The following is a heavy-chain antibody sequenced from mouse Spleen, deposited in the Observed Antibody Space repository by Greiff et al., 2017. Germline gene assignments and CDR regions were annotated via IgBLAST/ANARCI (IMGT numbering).Heavy chain of an antibody. CDR3: ARNDYDGVYAMDY. Sequence: EVQLQQSGPELVKPGASVKMSCKASGYTFTDYNMHWVKQSHGKSLEWIGYINPNNGGTSYNQKFKGKATLTVNKSSSTAYMELRSLTSEDSAVYYCARNDYDGVYAMDYWGQGTSVTVSS. V-gene: IGHV1-22*01. CDR1: GYTFTDYN. CDR2: INPNNGGT. J-gene: IGHJ4*01. D-gene: IGHD2-4*01.